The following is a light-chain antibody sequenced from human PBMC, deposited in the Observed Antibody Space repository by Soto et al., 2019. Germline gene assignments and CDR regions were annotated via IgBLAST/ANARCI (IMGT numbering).Light chain of an antibody. CDR1: QSVSSN. J-gene: IGKJ2*01. V-gene: IGKV3-15*01. Sequence: VMTQSPATLSLSPGDSATLSCRASQSVSSNLAWYQQKTGQAPRLLIYGESTRATGIPARFSGSGSGTDLNLTIGRLEPEESALYYCQKRASWPYTSGQGTKVDIK. CDR2: GES. CDR3: QKRASWPYT.